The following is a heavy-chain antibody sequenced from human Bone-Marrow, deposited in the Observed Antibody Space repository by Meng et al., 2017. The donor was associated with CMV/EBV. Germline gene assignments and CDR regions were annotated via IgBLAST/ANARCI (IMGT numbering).Heavy chain of an antibody. CDR2: IIPIFGTA. CDR1: GYTFTSYD. Sequence: SVKVSCKASGYTFTSYDISWMRQAPGQGLEWMGGIIPIFGTANYAQKFQGRVTITTDESTSTAYMELSSLRSEDTAVYYCARERYIVVVPAATGGWFDPWGQGTLVTVSS. CDR3: ARERYIVVVPAATGGWFDP. D-gene: IGHD2-2*01. V-gene: IGHV1-69*05. J-gene: IGHJ5*02.